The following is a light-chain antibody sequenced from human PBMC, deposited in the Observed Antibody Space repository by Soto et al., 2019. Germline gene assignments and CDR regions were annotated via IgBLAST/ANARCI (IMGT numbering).Light chain of an antibody. CDR3: SSYAGSNIVI. CDR2: EVS. CDR1: SSDIGGYNY. J-gene: IGLJ2*01. V-gene: IGLV2-8*01. Sequence: QSVLTQPPSASGSPGQSVTISCSGTSSDIGGYNYVSWYQQHPGKAPKLMIYEVSRRPSGVPDRFFGSKSGNTASLTVSGLQAEDEAHYYCSSYAGSNIVIFGGGTQLTVL.